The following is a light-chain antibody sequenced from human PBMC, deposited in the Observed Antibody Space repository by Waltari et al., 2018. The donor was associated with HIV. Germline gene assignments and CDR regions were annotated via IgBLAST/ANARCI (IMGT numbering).Light chain of an antibody. CDR2: LGS. J-gene: IGKJ4*01. V-gene: IGKV2-28*01. CDR1: QSLLHINGYNY. Sequence: DIVMTQSPLSLPVTPGEPASISCRSSQSLLHINGYNYLDWYLQKPGQSPQLLIYLGSNRASGVPDRFSGSESGTGFTLKISRVEAEDVGIYYCMQTLQTPRLTFGGGTKVEIK. CDR3: MQTLQTPRLT.